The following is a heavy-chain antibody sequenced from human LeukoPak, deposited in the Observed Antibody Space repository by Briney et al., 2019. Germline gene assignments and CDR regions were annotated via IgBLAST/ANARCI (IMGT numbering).Heavy chain of an antibody. CDR2: IWYDGSNE. CDR1: GFTFRSYG. CDR3: ARGYGLGSYSLDY. Sequence: GGSLRLSCVASGFTFRSYGMHWVRQAPGKGLEWVAVIWYDGSNEYYADSVKGRFTISRDNSKSTVYLQMNNLRAEDTAVYHCARGYGLGSYSLDYWGQGTLVTVSS. D-gene: IGHD3-10*01. J-gene: IGHJ4*02. V-gene: IGHV3-33*01.